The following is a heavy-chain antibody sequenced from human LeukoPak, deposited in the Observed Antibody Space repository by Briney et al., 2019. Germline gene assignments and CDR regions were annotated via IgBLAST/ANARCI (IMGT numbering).Heavy chain of an antibody. CDR3: ARSGSYYDSSGYRYFDY. CDR2: IIPIFGTA. D-gene: IGHD3-22*01. Sequence: SVKVSCKASGDTFSSYAISWVRQAPGQGLEWMGRIIPIFGTANYAQKFQGRVTITTDESTSTAYMELSSLRSEATAVYYCARSGSYYDSSGYRYFDYWGQGTLVTVSS. V-gene: IGHV1-69*05. J-gene: IGHJ4*02. CDR1: GDTFSSYA.